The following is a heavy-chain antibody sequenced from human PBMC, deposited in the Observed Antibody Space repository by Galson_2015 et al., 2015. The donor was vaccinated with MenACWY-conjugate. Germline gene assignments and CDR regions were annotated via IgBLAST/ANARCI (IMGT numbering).Heavy chain of an antibody. CDR3: ALSMTMFDD. Sequence: SLRLSCAASGFRFSTYWMSWVRQAPGKGLEWVANIKKDGSEKYYVDSVKGRFTISRDNAKNSLYLQMNSLRAEDTAVYYCALSMTMFDDCGQGTLGTVSS. J-gene: IGHJ4*02. V-gene: IGHV3-7*03. CDR2: IKKDGSEK. CDR1: GFRFSTYW. D-gene: IGHD3-3*01.